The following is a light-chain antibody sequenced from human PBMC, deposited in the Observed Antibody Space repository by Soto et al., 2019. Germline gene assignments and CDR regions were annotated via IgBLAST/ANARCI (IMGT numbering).Light chain of an antibody. CDR3: QKYNSAPQT. CDR2: GAS. V-gene: IGKV1-27*01. J-gene: IGKJ1*01. CDR1: QDIFKY. Sequence: DIQMTQSPSSLSASVGDRVTITCRTSQDIFKYLAWYQQKPGKVPNLLIYGASTLQSGVPSRFSGSGSGTDFPLTINNLQPEDVAPYYCQKYNSAPQTFGQGTKLEIK.